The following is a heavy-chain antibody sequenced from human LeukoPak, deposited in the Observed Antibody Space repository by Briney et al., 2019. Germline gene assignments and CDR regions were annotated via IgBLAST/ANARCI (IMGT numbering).Heavy chain of an antibody. Sequence: SETLSLTCAVYGGSFSGYYWSWIRQPPGKGLEWIGEINHSGSTNYNPSLKSRVTISVDTSKNQFSLKLSSVTAADTAVYYCASQRDGYNGPPAYWGQGTLVTVSS. CDR3: ASQRDGYNGPPAY. CDR2: INHSGST. CDR1: GGSFSGYY. J-gene: IGHJ4*02. D-gene: IGHD5-24*01. V-gene: IGHV4-34*01.